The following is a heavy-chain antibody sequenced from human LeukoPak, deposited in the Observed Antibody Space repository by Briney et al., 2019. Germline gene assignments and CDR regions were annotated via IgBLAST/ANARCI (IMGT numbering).Heavy chain of an antibody. V-gene: IGHV4-59*01. D-gene: IGHD1-1*01. CDR2: IYYSGST. J-gene: IGHJ4*02. Sequence: SSETLSLTCTVSGVSISSSYWSWVRQPPGKGLEWIGYIYYSGSTNYNPSLKSRVTISVDTSKNQFSLKLSSVTAADTAVYYCARGLESMDYWGQGTLVTVSS. CDR1: GVSISSSY. CDR3: ARGLESMDY.